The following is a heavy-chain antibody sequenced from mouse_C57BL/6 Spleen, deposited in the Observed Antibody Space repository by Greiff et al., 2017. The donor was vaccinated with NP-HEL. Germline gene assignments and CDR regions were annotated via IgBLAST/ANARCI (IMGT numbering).Heavy chain of an antibody. CDR1: GYAFSSYW. D-gene: IGHD2-2*01. V-gene: IGHV1-80*01. CDR3: ARVCGYDGAWFAY. CDR2: IYPGDGDT. Sequence: QVQLQQSGAELVKPGASVKISCKASGYAFSSYWMNWVKQRPGKGLEWIGQIYPGDGDTNYNGKFKGKATLTADKSSSTAYMQLSSLTSEDSAVYFCARVCGYDGAWFAYWGQGTLVTVSA. J-gene: IGHJ3*01.